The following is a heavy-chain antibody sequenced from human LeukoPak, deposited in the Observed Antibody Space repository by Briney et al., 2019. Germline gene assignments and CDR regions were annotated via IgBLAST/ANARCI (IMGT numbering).Heavy chain of an antibody. J-gene: IGHJ4*02. Sequence: ASVKVSCKASGYTFTSNYIHWVRQAPGQGLEWMGMIYPRDGSTSYAQKFQGRVTVTRDTSTSTVHMELSGLRSEDTAVYYCAREGPAYDSSEPFLDYWGQGTLVTVSS. CDR1: GYTFTSNY. V-gene: IGHV1-46*01. CDR2: IYPRDGST. D-gene: IGHD3-22*01. CDR3: AREGPAYDSSEPFLDY.